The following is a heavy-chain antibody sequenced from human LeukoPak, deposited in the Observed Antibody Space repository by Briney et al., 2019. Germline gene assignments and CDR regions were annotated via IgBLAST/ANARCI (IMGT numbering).Heavy chain of an antibody. D-gene: IGHD3-22*01. V-gene: IGHV1-2*06. J-gene: IGHJ4*02. CDR2: INPNSGGT. Sequence: ASVKVSCKASGYTFTGYYMHWVRQAPGQGLEWMGRINPNSGGTNYAQKFQGRVTMTRDTSISTAYMELSRLRSDDTAVYYCAREGGLHYYDSSGYYYSWGQGTLVTVSS. CDR1: GYTFTGYY. CDR3: AREGGLHYYDSSGYYYS.